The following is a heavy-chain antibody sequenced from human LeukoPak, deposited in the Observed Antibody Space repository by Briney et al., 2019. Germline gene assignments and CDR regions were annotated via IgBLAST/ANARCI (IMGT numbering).Heavy chain of an antibody. V-gene: IGHV1-46*01. CDR2: INPSGGST. J-gene: IGHJ6*02. D-gene: IGHD3-3*01. CDR1: GYTFTSYY. Sequence: GASVKVSCKASGYTFTSYYMHWVRQAPGQGLEWMGIINPSGGSTSYAQKFQGRVTMTRDTSTSTVYMELSSLRSEDTAVYYCALWSGYYSYYYYYGMDVWGQGTTVTVSS. CDR3: ALWSGYYSYYYYYGMDV.